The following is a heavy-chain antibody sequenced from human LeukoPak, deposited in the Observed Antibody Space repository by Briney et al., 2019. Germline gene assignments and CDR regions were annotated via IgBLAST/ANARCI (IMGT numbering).Heavy chain of an antibody. V-gene: IGHV4-31*03. CDR1: GGSSVSSGGYY. Sequence: SQTLSLTCTVSGGSSVSSGGYYWTWIRQHPEKGLEWIGYFYHRASYNPSLKGRVTISIDTSKNQFSLRLTSVTAADTALYYCVREGEYGENYYWGQGIQVIVSA. J-gene: IGHJ4*02. CDR2: FYHRA. CDR3: VREGEYGENYY. D-gene: IGHD4-17*01.